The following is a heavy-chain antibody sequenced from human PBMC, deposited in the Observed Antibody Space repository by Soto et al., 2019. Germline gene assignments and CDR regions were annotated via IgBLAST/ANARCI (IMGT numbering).Heavy chain of an antibody. Sequence: GGSLRLSCAASGFTFSSYGMHWVRQAPGKGLEWVAVISYDGSNKYYADSVKGRFTISRDNSKNTLYLQMNSLRAEDTAVYYCAKDQERYYDILTGPGDYWGQGTLVTVSS. D-gene: IGHD3-9*01. CDR2: ISYDGSNK. V-gene: IGHV3-30*18. CDR3: AKDQERYYDILTGPGDY. J-gene: IGHJ4*02. CDR1: GFTFSSYG.